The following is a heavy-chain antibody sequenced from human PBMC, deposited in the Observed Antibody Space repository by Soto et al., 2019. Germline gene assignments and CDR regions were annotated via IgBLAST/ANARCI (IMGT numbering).Heavy chain of an antibody. V-gene: IGHV3-9*01. CDR2: ISWNSGSI. D-gene: IGHD6-13*01. CDR3: ASSWYNY. CDR1: GFTFDDYA. Sequence: VQLVESGGGLVQPGRSLRLSCAASGFTFDDYAMHWVRQAPGKGLEWVSGISWNSGSIGYADSVKGRFTISRDNAKNSLYLQMNSLRAEDTALYYCASSWYNYWGQGTLVTVSS. J-gene: IGHJ4*02.